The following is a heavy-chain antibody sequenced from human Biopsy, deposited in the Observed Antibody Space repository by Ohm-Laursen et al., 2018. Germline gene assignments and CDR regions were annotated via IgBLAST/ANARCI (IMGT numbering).Heavy chain of an antibody. J-gene: IGHJ3*01. D-gene: IGHD5/OR15-5a*01. Sequence: SSLRLSCAASGFTFDDYAMHWVRQVPGKGLEWVSGISWNSGSIGYVASVKGRFTISRDNAKDSLFLQMNSLRVEDTAVYYRVREMSHESTIRDSFDLWGQGTMVTVSS. CDR2: ISWNSGSI. CDR1: GFTFDDYA. CDR3: VREMSHESTIRDSFDL. V-gene: IGHV3-9*01.